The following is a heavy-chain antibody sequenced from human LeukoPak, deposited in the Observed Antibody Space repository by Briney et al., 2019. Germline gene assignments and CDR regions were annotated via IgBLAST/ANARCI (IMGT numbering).Heavy chain of an antibody. Sequence: RGASVKVSCKVSGYTFTNHGISWVRQAPGQGLEWMGWISPYNGDTNYVQKFQGRVTMTTETSTGIAYMELRSLRSDDTAVYYCARDRMGGTQYYFDYWGQGTLVTVSS. CDR3: ARDRMGGTQYYFDY. CDR1: GYTFTNHG. D-gene: IGHD1-26*01. V-gene: IGHV1-18*01. CDR2: ISPYNGDT. J-gene: IGHJ4*02.